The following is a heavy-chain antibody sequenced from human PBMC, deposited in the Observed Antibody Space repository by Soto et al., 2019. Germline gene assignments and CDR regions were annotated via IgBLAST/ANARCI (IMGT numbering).Heavy chain of an antibody. CDR3: AKVPPTLGYCSGGSCASYDYYGMDV. D-gene: IGHD2-15*01. Sequence: GGSLRLSCAASGFTFSSYAMSWVRQAPGKGLERVSAISGSGGSTYYAGSVKGRFTISRDNSKNTLYLQMNSLRAEDTAVYYCAKVPPTLGYCSGGSCASYDYYGMDVWRQGTTDTVSS. J-gene: IGHJ6*02. CDR1: GFTFSSYA. CDR2: ISGSGGST. V-gene: IGHV3-23*01.